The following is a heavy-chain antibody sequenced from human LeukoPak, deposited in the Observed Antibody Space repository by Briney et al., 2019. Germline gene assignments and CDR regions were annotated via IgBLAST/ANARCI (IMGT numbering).Heavy chain of an antibody. D-gene: IGHD1-26*01. CDR3: ARATVGVTDY. V-gene: IGHV3-7*01. CDR2: IKPDGSEK. J-gene: IGHJ4*02. CDR1: GFTVSSNY. Sequence: GGSLRLSCAASGFTVSSNYMSWVRQAPGKGLEWVTNIKPDGSEKYYVDSVKGRFTISRDNAKNSLYLQMNSLRAEDTALYYCARATVGVTDYWGQGTLVTLSS.